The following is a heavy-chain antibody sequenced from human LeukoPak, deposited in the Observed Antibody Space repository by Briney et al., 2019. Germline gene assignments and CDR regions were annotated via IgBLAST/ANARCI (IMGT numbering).Heavy chain of an antibody. Sequence: SETLSLTCTVSGGSITSSDYWWAWIRPPPGRGLEWIGSIYYSGSTYYNPPLKSRATISVDTSKNQFSLKLSSVTAADAAVYFCARRSSSWYYFEDWGQGTLVTVSS. J-gene: IGHJ4*02. D-gene: IGHD6-13*01. V-gene: IGHV4-39*07. CDR3: ARRSSSWYYFED. CDR1: GGSITSSDYW. CDR2: IYYSGST.